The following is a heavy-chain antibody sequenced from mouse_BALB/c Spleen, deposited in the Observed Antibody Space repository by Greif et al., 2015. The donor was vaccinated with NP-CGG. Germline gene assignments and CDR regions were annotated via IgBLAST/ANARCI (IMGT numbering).Heavy chain of an antibody. Sequence: QVQLKHSGAELVRPGASVKLSCKASGYTFTSYWINWVKQRPGQGLEWIGNIYPSDSYTNYNQKFKDKATLTVDKSSSTAYMQLSSPTSEDSAAYYCTTARTTVDYWGQGTSVTVSS. CDR3: TTARTTVDY. CDR2: IYPSDSYT. J-gene: IGHJ4*01. CDR1: GYTFTSYW. D-gene: IGHD3-1*01. V-gene: IGHV1-69*02.